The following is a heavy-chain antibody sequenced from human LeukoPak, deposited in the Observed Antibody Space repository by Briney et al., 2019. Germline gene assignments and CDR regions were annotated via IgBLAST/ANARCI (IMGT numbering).Heavy chain of an antibody. Sequence: PGGSLRLSCAASGFTFSSYWMSWVRQAPGKGLEWVANIKQDGSEKYYVDSVKGRFTISRDNAKNSLYLQMNSLRAEDTAVYYCARDSSGLLWFGELYRHAFDIWGQGTMVTFSS. CDR3: ARDSSGLLWFGELYRHAFDI. D-gene: IGHD3-10*01. CDR1: GFTFSSYW. CDR2: IKQDGSEK. J-gene: IGHJ3*02. V-gene: IGHV3-7*01.